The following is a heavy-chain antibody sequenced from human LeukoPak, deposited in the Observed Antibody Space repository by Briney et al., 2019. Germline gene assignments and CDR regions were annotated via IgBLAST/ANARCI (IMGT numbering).Heavy chain of an antibody. J-gene: IGHJ4*02. D-gene: IGHD6-19*01. CDR2: ISYGGTT. CDR1: GGSISSSSYY. CDR3: ARHLGIAVAGIIDY. V-gene: IGHV4-39*01. Sequence: SETLSLTCTVSGGSISSSSYYWGWIRQSPGKGLDWIGSISYGGTTYYNPSLKSRVIISVDTSKNRFSLRLTSMTAADTAVYSCARHLGIAVAGIIDYWGQGTLVTVSS.